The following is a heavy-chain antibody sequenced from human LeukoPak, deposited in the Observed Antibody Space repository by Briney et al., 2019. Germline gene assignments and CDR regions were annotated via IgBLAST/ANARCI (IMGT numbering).Heavy chain of an antibody. CDR3: ARGYGSGESIPFDS. Sequence: GGSLRLSCAASGFTFSSYLTHWVRQAPGKGLVWVSRVESDGSSTSYADSVKGRFTISRDNARNTLYLQMNSLRPEDTAVYYCARGYGSGESIPFDSWGQGTMVTVSS. D-gene: IGHD3-10*01. CDR1: GFTFSSYL. CDR2: VESDGSST. J-gene: IGHJ4*02. V-gene: IGHV3-74*01.